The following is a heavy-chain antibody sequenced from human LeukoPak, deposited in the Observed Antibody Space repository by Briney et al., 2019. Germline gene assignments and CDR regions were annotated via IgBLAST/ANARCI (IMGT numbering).Heavy chain of an antibody. Sequence: SETLSLTCTVSGGSISSYYWSWIRQPPGKGLEWIGYIYYSGSTNYNPSLKSRVITSVDTSKNQLSLKLSSVTAADTAVYYCARHFVAGGKGDFDYWGQGTLVTVSS. J-gene: IGHJ4*02. CDR1: GGSISSYY. CDR3: ARHFVAGGKGDFDY. D-gene: IGHD6-13*01. CDR2: IYYSGST. V-gene: IGHV4-59*08.